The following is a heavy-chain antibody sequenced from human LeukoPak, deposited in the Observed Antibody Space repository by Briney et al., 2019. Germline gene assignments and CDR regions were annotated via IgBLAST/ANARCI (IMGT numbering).Heavy chain of an antibody. CDR3: AKNMGSTGYYTTDY. J-gene: IGHJ4*02. CDR1: GFTFSSYA. CDR2: ISDPGGST. D-gene: IGHD3/OR15-3a*01. Sequence: GGSLRLSYAASGFTFSSYAMSWVRQAPGKGLEWVSVISDPGGSTYYADSLKGRFTISRDNSKNTLYLQMNSLRAEDTAVYYCAKNMGSTGYYTTDYWGQGTLVTVSS. V-gene: IGHV3-23*01.